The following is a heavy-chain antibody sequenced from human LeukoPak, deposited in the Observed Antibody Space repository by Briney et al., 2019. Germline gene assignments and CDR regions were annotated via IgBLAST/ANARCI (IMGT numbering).Heavy chain of an antibody. Sequence: SETLSLTCAVYGGPFSGYYWSWIRQPPGKGLEWIGEINHSGSTNYNPSLKSRVTISVDTSKNQFSLKLSSVTAADTAVYYCASRSRRFTVAGRGALGYWGQGTLVTVSS. D-gene: IGHD6-19*01. CDR1: GGPFSGYY. CDR3: ASRSRRFTVAGRGALGY. V-gene: IGHV4-34*01. J-gene: IGHJ4*02. CDR2: INHSGST.